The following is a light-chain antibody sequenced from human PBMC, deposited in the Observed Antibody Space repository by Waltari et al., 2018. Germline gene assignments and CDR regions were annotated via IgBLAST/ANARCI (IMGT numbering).Light chain of an antibody. V-gene: IGLV3-21*04. Sequence: SYVLTQPPSVSVAPGKTARITCGGNNIGSKSEHWYQQKPGQAPVLVIYYDSDRPSGIPERFSGSNSGNTATLSISRVEAGDEADYYCQVWDSSSDHPGVFGGGTELTVL. CDR2: YDS. CDR3: QVWDSSSDHPGV. J-gene: IGLJ3*02. CDR1: NIGSKS.